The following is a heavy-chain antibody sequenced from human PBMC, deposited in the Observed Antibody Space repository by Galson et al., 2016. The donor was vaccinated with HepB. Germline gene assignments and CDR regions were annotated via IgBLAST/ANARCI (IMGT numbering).Heavy chain of an antibody. CDR1: GFTNDY. D-gene: IGHD6-13*01. CDR3: ARGGGIEEWLPLDY. Sequence: SVKVSCKASGFTNDYIHWVRQAPGQGPEWMGIINPNGDTTTYAQKFQGRVSMTRDTSTSTVYMELSSLRSEDTAGYYCARGGGIEEWLPLDYWGQGPLVTVSS. CDR2: INPNGDTT. V-gene: IGHV1-46*01. J-gene: IGHJ4*02.